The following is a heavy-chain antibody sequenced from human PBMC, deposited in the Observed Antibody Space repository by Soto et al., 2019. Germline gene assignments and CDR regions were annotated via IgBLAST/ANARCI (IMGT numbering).Heavy chain of an antibody. CDR1: GVSIRSSSYY. CDR3: ARGIREVRGVHYYMDV. CDR2: IYYSGST. D-gene: IGHD3-10*01. V-gene: IGHV4-39*01. Sequence: SETLSLTCTVSGVSIRSSSYYWAWIRQPPGKGLEWIGSIYYSGSTYYNPSLKSRVTISVDTSKNQFSLKLSSVTAADTAVYYCARGIREVRGVHYYMDVWGKGTTVT. J-gene: IGHJ6*03.